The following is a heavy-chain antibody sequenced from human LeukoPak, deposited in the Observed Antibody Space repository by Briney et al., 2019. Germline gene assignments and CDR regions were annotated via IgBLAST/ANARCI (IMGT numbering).Heavy chain of an antibody. Sequence: GGSLRLSCAASGFTFISYWMGWARQAPGKRPEWVANMNIDGSEKYYADSVKGRFTISRDNARNSVYLQMNGLRVEDTAIYYCARENPSGYYNRPIDYWGQGTLVTVSS. CDR1: GFTFISYW. V-gene: IGHV3-7*03. CDR2: MNIDGSEK. D-gene: IGHD3-22*01. CDR3: ARENPSGYYNRPIDY. J-gene: IGHJ4*02.